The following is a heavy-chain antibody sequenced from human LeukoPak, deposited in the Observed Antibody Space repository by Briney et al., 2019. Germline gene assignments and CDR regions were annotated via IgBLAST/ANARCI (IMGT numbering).Heavy chain of an antibody. Sequence: GGFLRLSCAASGFTFSDHYMDWVRQAPGKGLEWVGRTRNKASGYTTDYAASVKGRFTISRDDSKNSLYLQMNSLKTEDTAVYYCARVGSDYYYGVFDYWGQGTLVTVSS. D-gene: IGHD3-22*01. CDR3: ARVGSDYYYGVFDY. CDR2: TRNKASGYTT. J-gene: IGHJ4*02. CDR1: GFTFSDHY. V-gene: IGHV3-72*01.